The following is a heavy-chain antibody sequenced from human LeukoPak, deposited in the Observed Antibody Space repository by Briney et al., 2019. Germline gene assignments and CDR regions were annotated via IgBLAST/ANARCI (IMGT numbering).Heavy chain of an antibody. D-gene: IGHD3-16*01. Sequence: GGSLRLSCAASGFTFSSNWMHWVRQAPGKGLVWVSRINEDGSTTNYADSVKGRSTIFRDNAKNSLYLQMSNLRAEDTAVYFCARGGGLDVWGQGATVTVSS. CDR2: INEDGSTT. CDR1: GFTFSSNW. V-gene: IGHV3-74*01. J-gene: IGHJ6*02. CDR3: ARGGGLDV.